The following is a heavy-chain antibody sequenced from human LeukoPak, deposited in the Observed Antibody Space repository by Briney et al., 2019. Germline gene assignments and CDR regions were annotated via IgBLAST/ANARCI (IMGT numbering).Heavy chain of an antibody. CDR2: VSVSGDSS. CDR1: GFTFSSFA. J-gene: IGHJ4*02. CDR3: AKRSRTVTTIDS. V-gene: IGHV3-23*01. D-gene: IGHD4-11*01. Sequence: GGSLRLSCAASGFTFSSFAMSWVRQALEKGLEWVSPVSVSGDSSYYADSVKGRFTISRDNSKNTLYLQMNSLRAEDTALYYRAKRSRTVTTIDSWGRGTLVTVSS.